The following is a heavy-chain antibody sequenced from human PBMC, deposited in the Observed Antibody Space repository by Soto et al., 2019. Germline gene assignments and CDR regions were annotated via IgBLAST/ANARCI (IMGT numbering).Heavy chain of an antibody. CDR1: GFTFSSYG. Sequence: GGSLRLSCAASGFTFSSYGMHWVRQAPGKGLEWVAVIWYDGSNKYYADSVKGRFTISRDNSKNTLYLQMNSLRAEDTAVYYCARWVSSSSSYGMDVWGQGTTVTVSS. CDR2: IWYDGSNK. D-gene: IGHD6-6*01. J-gene: IGHJ6*02. V-gene: IGHV3-33*01. CDR3: ARWVSSSSSYGMDV.